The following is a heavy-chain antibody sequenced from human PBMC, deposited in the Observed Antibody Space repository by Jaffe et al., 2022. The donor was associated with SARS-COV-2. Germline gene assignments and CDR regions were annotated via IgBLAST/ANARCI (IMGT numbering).Heavy chain of an antibody. Sequence: QVQLQESGPGLVKPSQTLSLTCTVSGGSVSSGDYYWTWIRQPPGKGLAWIGYISYTGITYYSPSLKSRVTISIDTSKNQFSLKLSSVTAADTAVYFCARGNIKSAASGPWGGFDSWGQGTLVTVSS. CDR2: ISYTGIT. CDR1: GGSVSSGDYY. V-gene: IGHV4-30-4*01. J-gene: IGHJ5*01. D-gene: IGHD6-13*01. CDR3: ARGNIKSAASGPWGGFDS.